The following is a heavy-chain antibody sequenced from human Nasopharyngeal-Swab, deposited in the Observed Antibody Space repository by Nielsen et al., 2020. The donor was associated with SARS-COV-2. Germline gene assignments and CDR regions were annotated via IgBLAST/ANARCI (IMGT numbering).Heavy chain of an antibody. CDR3: TTLHRTGWF. CDR2: IKRKADGGTV. J-gene: IGHJ4*02. D-gene: IGHD6-19*01. CDR1: GFVFSSVW. V-gene: IGHV3-15*01. Sequence: GGSLRLSCAASGFVFSSVWMSWVRQAPGKGLEWVGRIKRKADGGTVEYATAVRGRFSISRDDSGNTLFLQMNRLKTEDTAVYYCTTLHRTGWFWGQGTLVTVSS.